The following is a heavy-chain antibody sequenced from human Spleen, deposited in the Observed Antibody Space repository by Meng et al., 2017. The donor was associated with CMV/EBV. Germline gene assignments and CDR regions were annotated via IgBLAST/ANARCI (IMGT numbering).Heavy chain of an antibody. V-gene: IGHV3-30*02. CDR3: AKGRDYYYYYGMDV. Sequence: GESLKISCAASGFSFINYGMHWVRQAPGKGLEWVAFIRYDGGNKYYADSAKGRFTISRDNSKNTLYLQMNSLRAEDTAVYYCAKGRDYYYYYGMDVWGQGTTVTVSS. CDR2: IRYDGGNK. CDR1: GFSFINYG. J-gene: IGHJ6*02.